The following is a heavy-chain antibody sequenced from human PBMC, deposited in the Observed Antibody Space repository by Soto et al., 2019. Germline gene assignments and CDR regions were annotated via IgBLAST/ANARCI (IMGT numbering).Heavy chain of an antibody. J-gene: IGHJ5*02. CDR2: ISGSGDRT. CDR3: AKGDWGSLYDP. D-gene: IGHD7-27*01. CDR1: GFTFSSYA. V-gene: IGHV3-23*01. Sequence: EVQLLESGGGLVQSGGSLRISCTASGFTFSSYAMSWVRQAPGKGLEWVSAISGSGDRTNYADSVKGRFTVSRDNSKNTLFLQMKSLRVEDTGVYYCAKGDWGSLYDPWGHGTLVTVSS.